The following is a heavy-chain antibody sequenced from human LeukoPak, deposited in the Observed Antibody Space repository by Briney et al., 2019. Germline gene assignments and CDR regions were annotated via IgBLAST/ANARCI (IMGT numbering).Heavy chain of an antibody. D-gene: IGHD3-22*01. CDR2: ISGSGGST. J-gene: IGHJ4*02. V-gene: IGHV3-23*01. Sequence: GGSLRLSCAASGFTFSSYAMSWVRQAPGKGLEWVSAISGSGGSTYYADSVKGRFTISRDNSKNTLYLQMNSLRAEDTAVYYCAKALLHYDSSGYYRDWGQGTLVTVSS. CDR1: GFTFSSYA. CDR3: AKALLHYDSSGYYRD.